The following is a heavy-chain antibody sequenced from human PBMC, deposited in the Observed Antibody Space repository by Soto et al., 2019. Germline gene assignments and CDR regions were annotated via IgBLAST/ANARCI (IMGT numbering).Heavy chain of an antibody. D-gene: IGHD2-2*01. CDR2: INHSGST. CDR1: GGSFSGYY. V-gene: IGHV4-34*01. CDR3: ARGLDVVVQAATSLFDP. Sequence: PSETLSLTCAVYGGSFSGYYWSWIRQPPGKGLEWIGEINHSGSTNYNPSLKSRVTISVDTSKNQFSLELSSVTAADTAVYYCARGLDVVVQAATSLFDPWGQGTLVTVSS. J-gene: IGHJ5*02.